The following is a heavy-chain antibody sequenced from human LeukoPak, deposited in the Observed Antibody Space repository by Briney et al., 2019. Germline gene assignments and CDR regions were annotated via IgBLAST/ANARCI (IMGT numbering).Heavy chain of an antibody. D-gene: IGHD3-16*01. CDR1: GYTLTELS. V-gene: IGHV1-24*01. J-gene: IGHJ3*02. CDR2: FDPEDGET. Sequence: GASVKVSCKVSGYTLTELSMHWVRQAPGKGLEWMGGFDPEDGETIYAQKFQGRVTMTEDTSTDTAYMELSSLRSEGTAVYYCATDRPAYDYVWGSFNDAFDIWGQGTMVTVSS. CDR3: ATDRPAYDYVWGSFNDAFDI.